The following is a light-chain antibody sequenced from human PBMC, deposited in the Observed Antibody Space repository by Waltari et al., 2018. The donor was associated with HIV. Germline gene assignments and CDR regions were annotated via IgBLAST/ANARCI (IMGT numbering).Light chain of an antibody. CDR1: SPTIGAGYD. CDR3: QSYDSSLSGWV. CDR2: GNS. Sequence: QSVLTQPPPVSGAPGQRVTISCTGSSPTIGAGYDVHWYQQLPGTAPKPLIYGNSNRPSGVPDRFSGSKSGTSASLAITGLQAEDEADYYCQSYDSSLSGWVFGGGTKLTVL. J-gene: IGLJ3*02. V-gene: IGLV1-40*01.